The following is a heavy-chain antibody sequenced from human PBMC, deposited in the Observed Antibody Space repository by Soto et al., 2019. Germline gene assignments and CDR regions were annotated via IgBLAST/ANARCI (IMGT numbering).Heavy chain of an antibody. CDR3: ARRIRFLDFAQPHAQQYDFDY. D-gene: IGHD3-3*01. J-gene: IGHJ4*02. Sequence: QLQLQESGPGLVKPSETLSLTCTVSGGSISSSSYYWGWIRQPPGKGLEWIGSIYYSGSTYYNPYLKSGVTISVDTSKNQFSLKLSSVTAADTAVYYCARRIRFLDFAQPHAQQYDFDYWGQGTLVAVSS. CDR2: IYYSGST. V-gene: IGHV4-39*01. CDR1: GGSISSSSYY.